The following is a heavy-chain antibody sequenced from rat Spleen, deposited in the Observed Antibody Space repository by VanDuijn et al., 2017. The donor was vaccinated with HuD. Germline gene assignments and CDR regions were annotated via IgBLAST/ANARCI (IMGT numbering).Heavy chain of an antibody. V-gene: IGHV3-1*01. CDR3: ARGPVDY. CDR2: ISYSGST. J-gene: IGHJ2*01. Sequence: EVQLQESGPGLVKPSQSLSLTCSVTGYSITNNYWGWIRKFPGNKMEWMGYISYSGSTNYNPSLKSRISITRDTSKNQFFLQLNSLTTEDTATYYCARGPVDYWGQGVMVTVSS. CDR1: GYSITNNY.